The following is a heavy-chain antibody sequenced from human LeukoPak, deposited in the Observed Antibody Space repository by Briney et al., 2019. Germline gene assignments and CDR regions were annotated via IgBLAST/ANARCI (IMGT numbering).Heavy chain of an antibody. CDR1: GLTFSSYA. D-gene: IGHD2-2*01. Sequence: GGSLRLSCAASGLTFSSYAMSWVRQAPGKGLEWVSAISGSGGSTYYADSVKGRFTISRDNSKNTLYLQMNSLRAEDTAVYYCAKGWQRSRYQLLQGYYFDYWGQGTLVTVSS. V-gene: IGHV3-23*01. CDR2: ISGSGGST. CDR3: AKGWQRSRYQLLQGYYFDY. J-gene: IGHJ4*02.